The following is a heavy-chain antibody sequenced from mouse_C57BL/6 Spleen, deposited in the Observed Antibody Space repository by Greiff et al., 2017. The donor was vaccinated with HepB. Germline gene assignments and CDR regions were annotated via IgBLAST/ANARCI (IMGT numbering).Heavy chain of an antibody. CDR2: ISSGGDYI. Sequence: EVQLQESGEGLVKPGGSLKLSCAASGFTFSSYAMSWVRQTPEKRLEWVAYISSGGDYIYYADTVKGRFTISRDNARNTLYLQMSSLKSEDTAMYYCTRVHDGPGWYFDVWGTGTTVIVSS. V-gene: IGHV5-9-1*02. CDR1: GFTFSSYA. D-gene: IGHD2-3*01. CDR3: TRVHDGPGWYFDV. J-gene: IGHJ1*03.